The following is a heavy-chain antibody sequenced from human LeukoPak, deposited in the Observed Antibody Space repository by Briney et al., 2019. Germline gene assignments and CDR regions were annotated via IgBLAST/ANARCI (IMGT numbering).Heavy chain of an antibody. J-gene: IGHJ4*02. Sequence: GRSLRLSCAASGSTFSSYGMHWVRQAPGKGLEWVAVIWYDGSNKYYADSVKGRFTISRDHSKNTLYLQMNSLRAEDTAVYYCAGGYCSGGSCYSWLYWGQGTLVTVSS. CDR3: AGGYCSGGSCYSWLY. CDR2: IWYDGSNK. V-gene: IGHV3-33*01. CDR1: GSTFSSYG. D-gene: IGHD2-15*01.